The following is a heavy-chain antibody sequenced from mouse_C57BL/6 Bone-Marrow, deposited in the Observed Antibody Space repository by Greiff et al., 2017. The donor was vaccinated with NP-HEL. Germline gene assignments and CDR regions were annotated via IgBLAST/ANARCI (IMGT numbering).Heavy chain of an antibody. D-gene: IGHD3-3*01. J-gene: IGHJ3*01. Sequence: QVQLQQPGAELVKPGASVKLSCKASGYTFTSYWMHWVKQRPGQGLELIGMIHPNSGSTNYNEKFKSKATLTVDKSSSTAYMQLSSLTSEDSAVYYCARSRDEKAWFAYWGQGTLVTVSA. CDR1: GYTFTSYW. CDR3: ARSRDEKAWFAY. V-gene: IGHV1-64*01. CDR2: IHPNSGST.